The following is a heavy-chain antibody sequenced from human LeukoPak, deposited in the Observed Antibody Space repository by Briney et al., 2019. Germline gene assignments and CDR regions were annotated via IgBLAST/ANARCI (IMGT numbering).Heavy chain of an antibody. CDR2: IYYSGGT. V-gene: IGHV4-59*01. D-gene: IGHD6-19*01. CDR1: GGSISGYY. J-gene: IGHJ5*02. CDR3: ARVLVAGTNWFDP. Sequence: SETLSLTCTVSGGSISGYYWSWIRQPPGKGLEWIGYIYYSGGTNYNPSLKSRVTISVDTSKNQFSLKLSSVTAADTAVYYCARVLVAGTNWFDPWGQGTLVTVSS.